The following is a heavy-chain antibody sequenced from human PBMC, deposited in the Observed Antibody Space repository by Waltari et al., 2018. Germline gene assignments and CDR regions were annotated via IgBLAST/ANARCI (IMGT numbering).Heavy chain of an antibody. CDR2: IIPIFDTP. J-gene: IGHJ3*02. CDR1: GDTFSTYD. V-gene: IGHV1-69*12. CDR3: ARDVSLVVTDDDPDI. D-gene: IGHD3-16*01. Sequence: QVQLVQSGAEVKKPRSSVKVSCKASGDTFSTYDITWVRQAPGQGLEWMGGIIPIFDTPSYPQKFQGRVTITADASTKTAYMELSSLRSEDTAVYYCARDVSLVVTDDDPDIWGQGTMVTVSS.